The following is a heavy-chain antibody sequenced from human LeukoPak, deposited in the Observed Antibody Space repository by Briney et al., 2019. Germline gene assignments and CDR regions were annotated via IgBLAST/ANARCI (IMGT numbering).Heavy chain of an antibody. Sequence: SVTVSYKASGGTFSNYAISWVRQAPGQGLEWMGGIIPIFGTANYPQKFQGRVTITADKSTSTDYMELSSLRSEDTAVYYCARVFLWGNVLMVYAPHSLRTELGGAFDIWGQGTMVTVSS. CDR1: GGTFSNYA. J-gene: IGHJ3*02. V-gene: IGHV1-69*06. D-gene: IGHD2-8*01. CDR3: ARVFLWGNVLMVYAPHSLRTELGGAFDI. CDR2: IIPIFGTA.